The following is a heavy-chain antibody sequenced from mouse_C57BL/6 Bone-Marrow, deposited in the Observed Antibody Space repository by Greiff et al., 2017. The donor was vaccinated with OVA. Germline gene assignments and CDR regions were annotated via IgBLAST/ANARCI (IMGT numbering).Heavy chain of an antibody. CDR1: GFTFSSYA. V-gene: IGHV5-4*01. Sequence: DVHLVEPGGGLVKPGGSLKLSCAASGFTFSSYAMSWVRQTPEKRLEWVATISDGGSYTYYPDNVKGRFTLSRDNAKNNPYLQMSHLKSEDTAVDYCARAVVITTVVADYWGQGTTLTVSS. CDR3: ARAVVITTVVADY. D-gene: IGHD1-1*01. J-gene: IGHJ2*01. CDR2: ISDGGSYT.